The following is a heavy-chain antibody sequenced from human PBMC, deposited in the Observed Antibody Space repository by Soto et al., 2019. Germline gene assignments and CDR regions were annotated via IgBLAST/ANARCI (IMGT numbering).Heavy chain of an antibody. D-gene: IGHD3-3*01. V-gene: IGHV6-1*01. J-gene: IGHJ5*02. Sequence: SQTLSLTCAISGASVSSNSAALNWIRQSPSIGLESLRRTYYRSKWYNDYAVSVKSRITINADTSKKQFSLQLNYVTPEDTAVYYCERDFFGPSTIFGVAAAKNWFDPWGQGTLVTVSS. CDR3: ERDFFGPSTIFGVAAAKNWFDP. CDR2: TYYRSKWYN. CDR1: GASVSSNSAA.